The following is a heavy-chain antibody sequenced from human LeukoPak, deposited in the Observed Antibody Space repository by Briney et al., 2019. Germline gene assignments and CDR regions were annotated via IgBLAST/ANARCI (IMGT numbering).Heavy chain of an antibody. D-gene: IGHD6-13*01. CDR3: ARAPYSSSWPVTWFDP. CDR1: GGSISSYY. V-gene: IGHV4-59*01. CDR2: IYYSGST. J-gene: IGHJ5*02. Sequence: SETLSLTCTVSGGSISSYYWSWIRQPPGKGLEWIGYIYYSGSTNYNPSLKSRVTISVDTSKNQFSLKLSSVTAADTAVYYCARAPYSSSWPVTWFDPWGQGTLVTVSS.